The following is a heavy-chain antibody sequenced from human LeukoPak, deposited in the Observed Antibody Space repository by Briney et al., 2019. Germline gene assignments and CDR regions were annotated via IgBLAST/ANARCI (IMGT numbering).Heavy chain of an antibody. V-gene: IGHV1-2*02. CDR1: GYTFTGYY. D-gene: IGHD6-19*01. CDR3: ARSIAVDYFDY. Sequence: ASVKVSCKASGYTFTGYYMHWVRQAPGQGLEWMGWINPNSGGTNYAQKFQGRVTMARDTFISTAYMELSRLRSDDTAVYYCARSIAVDYFDYWGQGTLVTVSS. CDR2: INPNSGGT. J-gene: IGHJ4*02.